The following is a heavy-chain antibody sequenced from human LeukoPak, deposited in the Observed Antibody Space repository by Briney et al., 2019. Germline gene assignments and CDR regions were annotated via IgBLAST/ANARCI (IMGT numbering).Heavy chain of an antibody. D-gene: IGHD3-22*01. J-gene: IGHJ6*02. CDR1: GYTFTSYD. V-gene: IGHV1-8*01. CDR2: MNPNSGNT. CDR3: ARRVVVIPYYYYGMDV. Sequence: ASVKVSCKASGYTFTSYDINWVRQATGQGLEWMGWMNPNSGNTGYAQKFQGRVTMTRNTSISTAYMELSSLRSEDTAVYYCARRVVVIPYYYYGMDVWGQGTTVTVSS.